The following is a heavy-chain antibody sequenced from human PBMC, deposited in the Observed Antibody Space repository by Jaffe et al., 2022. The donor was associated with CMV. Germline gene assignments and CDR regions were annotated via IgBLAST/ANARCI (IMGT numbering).Heavy chain of an antibody. J-gene: IGHJ6*02. Sequence: QVQLIQSGAEVKKPGASVMVSCKVVGHTLTELSIHWVRQVPGKGLEWMGGLDPEVGETISAQMFQGRLTMTDDTSTDIAYMELSSLTSDDTAVYYCATDAPRSGGAYIYYYGMDVWGQGTTVTVSS. CDR1: GHTLTELS. CDR3: ATDAPRSGGAYIYYYGMDV. CDR2: LDPEVGET. V-gene: IGHV1-24*01. D-gene: IGHD3-16*01.